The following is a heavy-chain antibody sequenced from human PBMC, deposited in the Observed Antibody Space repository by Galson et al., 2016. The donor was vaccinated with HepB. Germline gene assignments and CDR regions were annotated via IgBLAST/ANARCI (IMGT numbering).Heavy chain of an antibody. V-gene: IGHV1-18*01. CDR2: INVRNGET. CDR1: GYNFADYA. Sequence: SVKVSCKASGYNFADYAITWGRPAPGQGLEWMGWINVRNGETDSAQRLQGRVTMTRETSTSTVFLDLRRLRADDTAMYFCARGRSMPYFDSWGQGTLVTVSS. CDR3: ARGRSMPYFDS. D-gene: IGHD2-2*01. J-gene: IGHJ4*02.